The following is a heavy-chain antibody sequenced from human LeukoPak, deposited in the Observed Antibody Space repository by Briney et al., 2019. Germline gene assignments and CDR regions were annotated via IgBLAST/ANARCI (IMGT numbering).Heavy chain of an antibody. J-gene: IGHJ5*02. CDR1: GGSISSGGYY. V-gene: IGHV4-31*03. CDR2: IYYSGST. D-gene: IGHD6-25*01. Sequence: SETLSLTCTVSGGSISSGGYYWSWIRQHPGKGLEWIGYIYYSGSTYYNPSLKSRVTMSVDTSKNQFSLKLSSVTAADTAVYYCARGAAPDSYNWYDPWGQGTLVTVSS. CDR3: ARGAAPDSYNWYDP.